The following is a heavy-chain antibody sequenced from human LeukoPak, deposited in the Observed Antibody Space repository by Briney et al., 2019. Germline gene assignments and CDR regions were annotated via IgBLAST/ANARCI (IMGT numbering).Heavy chain of an antibody. D-gene: IGHD3-10*01. CDR2: TYYRSKWYN. V-gene: IGHV6-1*01. CDR3: ARDRAGVYSYGSGSYYKRADAFDI. J-gene: IGHJ3*02. CDR1: GDSVSCNSAA. Sequence: SQTLSLTCAISGDSVSCNSAAWNWIRQSPSRGLEWLGRTYYRSKWYNDYAVSVKSRITINPDTSKNQFSLQLNSVTPEDTAVYYCARDRAGVYSYGSGSYYKRADAFDIWGQGTMVTASS.